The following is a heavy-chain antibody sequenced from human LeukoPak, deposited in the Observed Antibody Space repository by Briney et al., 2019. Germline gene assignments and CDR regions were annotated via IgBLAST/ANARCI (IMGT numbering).Heavy chain of an antibody. V-gene: IGHV3-9*01. CDR2: ISWNSGSI. CDR1: GFTFDDYA. J-gene: IGHJ4*02. CDR3: AKDITQYSSSWYYFDY. Sequence: GRSLRLSCAASGFTFDDYAMHWVRQAPGKGLEWVSGISWNSGSIGYADSVKGRFTISRGNAKDSLYLQMNSLRAEDTALYYCAKDITQYSSSWYYFDYWGQGTLVTVSS. D-gene: IGHD6-13*01.